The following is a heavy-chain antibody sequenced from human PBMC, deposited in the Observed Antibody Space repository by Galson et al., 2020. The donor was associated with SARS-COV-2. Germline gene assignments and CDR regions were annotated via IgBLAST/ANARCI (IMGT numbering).Heavy chain of an antibody. Sequence: ETSETLSPTCTVSGGSISSGDYYWSWIRQHPGTGLEWIGHIYYSGSTNYNPSLRSRITISLDTSKNQFPLKLSSVTAADTDVYYCARLLDYYDSSGYSYYFDYWGQGTLVTVSS. J-gene: IGHJ4*02. D-gene: IGHD3-22*01. CDR2: IYYSGST. V-gene: IGHV4-31*03. CDR3: ARLLDYYDSSGYSYYFDY. CDR1: GGSISSGDYY.